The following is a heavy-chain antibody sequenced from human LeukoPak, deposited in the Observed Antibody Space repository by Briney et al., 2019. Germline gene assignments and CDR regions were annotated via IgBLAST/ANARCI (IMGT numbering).Heavy chain of an antibody. CDR3: ARSDFWSGYPFFGN. V-gene: IGHV3-30-3*01. Sequence: GGSARLSCAASGFTFSSYAMHWVRQAPGKGLEWVAVISYDGSNKYYADSVKGRSTISRDNSKNTLYLQMNSLRAEDTAVYYCARSDFWSGYPFFGNWGQGTLVTVSS. CDR2: ISYDGSNK. D-gene: IGHD3-3*01. CDR1: GFTFSSYA. J-gene: IGHJ4*02.